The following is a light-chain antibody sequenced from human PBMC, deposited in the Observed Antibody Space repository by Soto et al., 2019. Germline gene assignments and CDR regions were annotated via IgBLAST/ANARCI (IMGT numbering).Light chain of an antibody. CDR1: SSDVGSYNL. Sequence: QSLLTQPACVSVSPGQSITISCTGTSSDVGSYNLVSWYQRHPGKAPKLMIYEGSKRPSGVSNRFSGSKSGNTASLTISGLQAEDEADYYCCSYAGSSTFVYVFGTGTKVTVL. V-gene: IGLV2-23*03. CDR2: EGS. J-gene: IGLJ1*01. CDR3: CSYAGSSTFVYV.